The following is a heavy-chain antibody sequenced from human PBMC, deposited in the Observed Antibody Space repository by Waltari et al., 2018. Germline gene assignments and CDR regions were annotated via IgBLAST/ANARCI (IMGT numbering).Heavy chain of an antibody. CDR3: AKDAAGRATWWSYFDY. D-gene: IGHD2-15*01. CDR1: GFTFSSYA. V-gene: IGHV3-23*03. CDR2: IYSGGSST. J-gene: IGHJ4*02. Sequence: EVQLLESGGGLVQPGGSLRLSCAASGFTFSSYAMSWVRQAPGKGLEWVSVIYSGGSSTYYADSVKGRFTISRDNSKNTLYLQMNSLRAEDTAVYYCAKDAAGRATWWSYFDYWGQGTLVTVSS.